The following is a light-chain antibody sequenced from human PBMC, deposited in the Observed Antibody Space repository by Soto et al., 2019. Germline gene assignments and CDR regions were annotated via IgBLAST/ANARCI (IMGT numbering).Light chain of an antibody. CDR2: VVT. V-gene: IGLV2-14*01. CDR3: SSYTSYSTWV. J-gene: IGLJ3*02. CDR1: SSDVGNHNY. Sequence: QSALTQPASVSGSPGQSITISCTGTSSDVGNHNYVSWYQQHPGTAPKLMIYVVTNRPSGVSNRFSGSKSGNTASLTISGLQAEDEGDYYCSSYTSYSTWVFGGGTKLTVL.